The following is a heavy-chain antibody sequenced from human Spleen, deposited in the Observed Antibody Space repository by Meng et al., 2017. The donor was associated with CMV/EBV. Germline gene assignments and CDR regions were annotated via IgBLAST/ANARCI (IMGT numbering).Heavy chain of an antibody. CDR3: ARGGGSTSRLDFDY. J-gene: IGHJ4*02. V-gene: IGHV3-11*04. CDR1: GFTFSDYY. D-gene: IGHD2-2*01. CDR2: ISSSGSTI. Sequence: ASGFTFSDYYMSWIRQAPGKGLEWVSYISSSGSTIYHADSVKGRFTISRDNAKSSLYLQMNSLRAEDTAVYFCARGGGSTSRLDFDYWGRGTLVTVSS.